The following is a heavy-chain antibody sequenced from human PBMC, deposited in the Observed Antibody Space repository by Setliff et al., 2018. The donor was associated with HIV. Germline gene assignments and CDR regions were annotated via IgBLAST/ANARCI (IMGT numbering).Heavy chain of an antibody. V-gene: IGHV5-51*01. Sequence: PGESLKISCKGSGYSCTSCWIGWVRQMPGKGLEWMGIIHPGASDTRYSPSFQGQVTISADKSISTAYLQWRSLKASDTAMYYGARQSGDYTVTTYYMDVWGKGTTVTVSS. J-gene: IGHJ6*03. D-gene: IGHD4-17*01. CDR2: IHPGASDT. CDR3: ARQSGDYTVTTYYMDV. CDR1: GYSCTSCW.